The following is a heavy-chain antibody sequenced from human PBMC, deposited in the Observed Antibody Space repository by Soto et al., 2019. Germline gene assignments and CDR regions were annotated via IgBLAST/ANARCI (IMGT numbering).Heavy chain of an antibody. D-gene: IGHD3-22*01. CDR1: GFTFSSYG. CDR2: IGYDGSNK. V-gene: IGHV3-33*01. CDR3: ARGGHYYDGGGYTAGGY. Sequence: QVQLVESGGGVVQPGRSLRLSCAASGFTFSSYGMHWVRQAPGKGLEWVAVIGYDGSNKYYADSVKGRFTISRDNSKNSLFLQMDCRRDEDTAVYYGARGGHYYDGGGYTAGGYWGQGTLVTVSS. J-gene: IGHJ4*02.